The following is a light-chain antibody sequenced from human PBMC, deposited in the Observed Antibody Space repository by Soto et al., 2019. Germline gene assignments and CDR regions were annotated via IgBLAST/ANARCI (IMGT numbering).Light chain of an antibody. V-gene: IGKV3-15*01. CDR2: GAS. J-gene: IGKJ1*01. CDR1: QSVNNN. CDR3: QEYSTWPWT. Sequence: ETLMTQSPATLSVSPGERATLSCRASQSVNNNLAWYQQKLGQAPRVLIYGASTMATGIPARFTGSGSGTEFILTITSLQSEDSAVYYCQEYSTWPWTFGQGTKVEFK.